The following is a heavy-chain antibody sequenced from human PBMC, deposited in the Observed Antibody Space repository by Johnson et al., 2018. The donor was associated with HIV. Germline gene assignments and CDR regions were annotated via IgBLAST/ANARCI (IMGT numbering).Heavy chain of an antibody. V-gene: IGHV3-30*04. CDR3: AKGVGRWGSGPGCAFDI. CDR2: ISYDGSNK. J-gene: IGHJ3*02. CDR1: GFTFSSYA. D-gene: IGHD2-15*01. Sequence: VQLVESGGGVVQPGRSLRLSCAASGFTFSSYAMHWVRQAPGKGLEWVAVISYDGSNKYYADSVKGRFSISRDNSKNTLYLQMNSLRAEDTAVYYCAKGVGRWGSGPGCAFDIWGQGTMVTVSS.